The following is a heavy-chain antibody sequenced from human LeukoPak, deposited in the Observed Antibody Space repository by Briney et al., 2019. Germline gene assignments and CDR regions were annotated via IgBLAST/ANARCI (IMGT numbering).Heavy chain of an antibody. J-gene: IGHJ4*02. D-gene: IGHD3-10*01. V-gene: IGHV4-39*01. CDR3: EVTDYYGSGSYYKAGY. CDR1: GGSISSSSYY. CDR2: IYYSGST. Sequence: SETLSLTCTVSGGSISSSSYYWGWIRQPPGKGLEWIGSIYYSGSTFYSPSLKSRVTISVDTSKNQFSLKLSSVTAADTAVYYCEVTDYYGSGSYYKAGYWGQGTLVTVSS.